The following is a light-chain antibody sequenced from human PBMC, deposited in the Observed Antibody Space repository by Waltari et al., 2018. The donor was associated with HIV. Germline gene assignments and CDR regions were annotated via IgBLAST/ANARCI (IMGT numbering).Light chain of an antibody. V-gene: IGKV1-16*02. Sequence: DIQMTQSPSSLSASVGDRVTITCRVSHDIRNYLAWFQQKPGEAPKSLIYAASPLQSGVPSKFGGSASETYFTLTINRLQSEESATYYCQQYKGYPLTVGQGTRLETK. CDR1: HDIRNY. J-gene: IGKJ5*01. CDR3: QQYKGYPLT. CDR2: AAS.